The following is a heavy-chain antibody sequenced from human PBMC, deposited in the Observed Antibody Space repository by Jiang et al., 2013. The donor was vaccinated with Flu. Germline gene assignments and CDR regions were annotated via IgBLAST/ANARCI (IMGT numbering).Heavy chain of an antibody. CDR1: GYTFTSYG. Sequence: SGAEVKKPGASVKVSCKASGYTFTSYGISWVRQAPGQGLEWMGWISAYNGNTNYAQKLQGRVTMTTDTSTSTAYMELRSLRSDDTAVYYCAREQHYYDSSGYYAFDIWGQGTMVTVSS. J-gene: IGHJ3*02. D-gene: IGHD3-22*01. CDR3: AREQHYYDSSGYYAFDI. CDR2: ISAYNGNT. V-gene: IGHV1-18*01.